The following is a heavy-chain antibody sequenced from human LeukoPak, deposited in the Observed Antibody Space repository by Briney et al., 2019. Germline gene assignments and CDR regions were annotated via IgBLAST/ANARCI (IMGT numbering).Heavy chain of an antibody. CDR1: GGSISSSNYY. J-gene: IGHJ5*02. V-gene: IGHV4-39*01. CDR2: IYYSGNT. CDR3: ARRRAGRDWFDP. D-gene: IGHD6-19*01. Sequence: NPSEALSLTCAVSGGSISSSNYYWGWIRQPPGQGLEWSGSIYYSGNTYYNPSLKSRVTISVDTSKNQFSLKLSSVTATDTAVYYCARRRAGRDWFDPWGQGTLVTVSS.